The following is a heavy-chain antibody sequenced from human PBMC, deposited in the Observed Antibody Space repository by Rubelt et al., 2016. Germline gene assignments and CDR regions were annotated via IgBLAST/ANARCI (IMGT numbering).Heavy chain of an antibody. CDR3: ARSPRYDFEDNWFDP. CDR1: GYTFTSYY. Sequence: QVQLVQSGAEVKKPGASVKVSCKASGYTFTSYYMHWVRQAPGQGLEWMGLINPSGGSTSYEQKFQGRVTMTRDTSTSTGYMELSSLRAEDTAVYYCARSPRYDFEDNWFDPWGQGTLATVSS. J-gene: IGHJ5*02. V-gene: IGHV1-46*01. CDR2: INPSGGST. D-gene: IGHD3-3*01.